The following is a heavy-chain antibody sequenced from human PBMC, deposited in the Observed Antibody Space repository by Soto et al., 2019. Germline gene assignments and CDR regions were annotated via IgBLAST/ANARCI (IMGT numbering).Heavy chain of an antibody. Sequence: QVQLQQSGPGLVKPSQTLSLTCDISGDSVSSNSAGWNWIRQTPSRGLEWLGRTYYRSKWYNNYAVSVKSRVSVNPDTAKNQFSLQLNSVTPEDTAVYYCARGSWDDVSGHHYMDVWGKGTTVTVSS. CDR2: TYYRSKWYN. CDR1: GDSVSSNSAG. CDR3: ARGSWDDVSGHHYMDV. D-gene: IGHD1-1*01. J-gene: IGHJ6*03. V-gene: IGHV6-1*01.